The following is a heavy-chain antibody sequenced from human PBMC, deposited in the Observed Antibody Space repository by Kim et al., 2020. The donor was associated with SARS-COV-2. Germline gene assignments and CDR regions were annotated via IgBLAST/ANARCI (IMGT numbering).Heavy chain of an antibody. CDR3: AREVRGYNFDY. Sequence: SETLSLTCTVSGGSVSSGSYYWSWIRQPPGKGLEWIGYIYYSGSTNYNPSLKSRVTISVDTSKNQFSLKLSSVTAADTAVYYCAREVRGYNFDYWGQGTLVTVSS. V-gene: IGHV4-61*01. D-gene: IGHD6-13*01. CDR2: IYYSGST. CDR1: GGSVSSGSYY. J-gene: IGHJ4*02.